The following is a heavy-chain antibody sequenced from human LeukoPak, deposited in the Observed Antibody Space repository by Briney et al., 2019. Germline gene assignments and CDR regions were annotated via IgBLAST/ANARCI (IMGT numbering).Heavy chain of an antibody. Sequence: SETLSLTCTVSGAAISTYFWSWIRQSPGKGLEWIGYIYSSGSTKYNPSLKSRVTISVDASKNQLALTLRSLTAADTAVYYCARDFWSGSVGFDPWGQGTLVTVSS. CDR2: IYSSGST. CDR1: GAAISTYF. V-gene: IGHV4-59*01. CDR3: ARDFWSGSVGFDP. D-gene: IGHD3-3*01. J-gene: IGHJ5*02.